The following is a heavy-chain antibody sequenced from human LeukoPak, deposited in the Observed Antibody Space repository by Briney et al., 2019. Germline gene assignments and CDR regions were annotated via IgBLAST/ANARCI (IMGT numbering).Heavy chain of an antibody. J-gene: IGHJ4*02. CDR3: ARLWYGDYAYFDY. Sequence: PSGTLSLTCAVSGGSISSSNWWSWVRQPPGKGLEWIGEIYHSGSTNYNPSLKSRVTISVDKSKNQFSLKLSSVTAADTAVYYCARLWYGDYAYFDYRGQGTLVTVSS. V-gene: IGHV4-4*02. CDR1: GGSISSSNW. CDR2: IYHSGST. D-gene: IGHD4-17*01.